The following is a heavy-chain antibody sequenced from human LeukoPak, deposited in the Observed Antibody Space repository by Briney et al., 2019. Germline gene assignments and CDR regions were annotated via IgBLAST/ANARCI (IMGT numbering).Heavy chain of an antibody. CDR1: GFPFSNAY. Sequence: GGSLRLSCAASGFPFSNAYMSWVRQAPGKGLEWVGRIKRKSDGGTTDYAAPVKGRFTISRDDSKNTLYLQMNSLKTEDTAVYYCTTDVFYGTVDYLGQGILVAVSS. J-gene: IGHJ4*02. CDR2: IKRKSDGGTT. CDR3: TTDVFYGTVDY. D-gene: IGHD3-16*01. V-gene: IGHV3-15*01.